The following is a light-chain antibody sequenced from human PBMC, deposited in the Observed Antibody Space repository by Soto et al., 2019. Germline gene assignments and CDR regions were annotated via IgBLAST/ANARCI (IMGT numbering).Light chain of an antibody. CDR1: QSVSGN. CDR2: GAS. CDR3: QQYNNWPPT. Sequence: EIVMTQSPPTLSVSPGERATLSCRASQSVSGNLAWYQQKPGQAPRLLIYGASTRATGIPARFSGSGSGTDFTLTISSLQSEDFAVYYCQQYNNWPPTFGQGTRLEIK. V-gene: IGKV3-15*01. J-gene: IGKJ5*01.